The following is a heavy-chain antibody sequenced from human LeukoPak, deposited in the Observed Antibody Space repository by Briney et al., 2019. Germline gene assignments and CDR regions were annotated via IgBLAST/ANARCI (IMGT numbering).Heavy chain of an antibody. D-gene: IGHD2-2*01. V-gene: IGHV3-23*01. CDR2: ISGSGGST. CDR1: GFTFSSYA. CDR3: ATLNLPAASERRWGYFDY. J-gene: IGHJ4*02. Sequence: PGGSLRLSCAASGFTFSSYAMSWVRQAPGKGLEWVSAISGSGGSTYYADFVKGRFTISRDNSKNTLYLQMNSLRAEDTAVYYCATLNLPAASERRWGYFDYWGQGTLVTVSS.